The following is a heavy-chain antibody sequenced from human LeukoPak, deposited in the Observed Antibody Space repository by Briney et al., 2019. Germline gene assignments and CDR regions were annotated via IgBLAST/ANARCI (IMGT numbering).Heavy chain of an antibody. D-gene: IGHD6-13*01. V-gene: IGHV5-51*01. Sequence: GESLQISCKGSGYSSTNYWIGWVRQMPGKGLEWMAIIYPGDSDTRYSPSFQGQVTLSADRSISTAYLHWSGLKASDTAIYYCARFALTSSLDYWGQGTLVTVSS. CDR3: ARFALTSSLDY. CDR1: GYSSTNYW. CDR2: IYPGDSDT. J-gene: IGHJ4*02.